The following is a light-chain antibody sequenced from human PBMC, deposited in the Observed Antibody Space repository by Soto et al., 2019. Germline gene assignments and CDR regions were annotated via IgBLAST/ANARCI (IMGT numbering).Light chain of an antibody. V-gene: IGKV3-20*01. J-gene: IGKJ1*01. CDR3: QQYDM. CDR1: QSVNSAY. CDR2: GAS. Sequence: EIVLTQSPATLSLSPGERATHSCRASQSVNSAYLAWYQQKPGQAPRLLIYGASNRATGIPDRFSGSGSGTEFTLTITSLQPEDFATYYCQQYDMFGPGTKVDIK.